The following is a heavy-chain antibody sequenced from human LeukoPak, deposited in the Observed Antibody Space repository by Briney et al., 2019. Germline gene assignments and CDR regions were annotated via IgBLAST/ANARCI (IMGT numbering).Heavy chain of an antibody. CDR2: INSDGSST. J-gene: IGHJ3*02. Sequence: PGGSLRLSCAASGFTFSSYWMHWVRQAPGKGLVWVSRINSDGSSTSYADSVKGRFTISRDNAKNTLYLQMNSLRAEDTAVYYCARVDRYDILTGADSWGQGTMVTVSS. CDR3: ARVDRYDILTGADS. D-gene: IGHD3-9*01. V-gene: IGHV3-74*01. CDR1: GFTFSSYW.